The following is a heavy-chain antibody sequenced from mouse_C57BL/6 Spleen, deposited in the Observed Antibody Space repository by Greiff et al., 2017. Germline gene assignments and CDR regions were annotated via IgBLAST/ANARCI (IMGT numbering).Heavy chain of an antibody. CDR1: GFSLRTFGMG. CDR2: IWWDDDK. J-gene: IGHJ1*03. CDR3: ARADYGSSSWYFDV. V-gene: IGHV8-8*01. D-gene: IGHD1-1*01. Sequence: VKLVESGPGILQPSQTLSLTCSFSGFSLRTFGMGVGWIRQPSGKGLEWLAHIWWDDDKYYNPALKSRLTISNDTSKNQVFLKIANVDTADTATYYCARADYGSSSWYFDVWGTGTTVTVSS.